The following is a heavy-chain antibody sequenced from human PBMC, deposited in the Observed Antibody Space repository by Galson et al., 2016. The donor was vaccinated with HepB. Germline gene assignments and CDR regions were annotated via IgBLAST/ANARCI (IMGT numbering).Heavy chain of an antibody. CDR1: GASFSGYY. CDR3: ARFTPHYYDSSGYWEDY. Sequence: SETLSLTCAVYGASFSGYYWNWIRRPPGKGLEWIGEINYSGSTSYNPSLKSRVTISIDTSKNHFSLKLSSMTAADTAVYYCARFTPHYYDSSGYWEDYWGQGTLVTVSS. D-gene: IGHD3-22*01. V-gene: IGHV4-34*01. CDR2: INYSGST. J-gene: IGHJ4*02.